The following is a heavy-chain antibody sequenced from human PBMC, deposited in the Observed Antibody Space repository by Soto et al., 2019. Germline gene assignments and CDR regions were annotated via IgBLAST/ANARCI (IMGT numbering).Heavy chain of an antibody. D-gene: IGHD6-19*01. V-gene: IGHV3-23*01. CDR3: AKTDNGWFSASDI. Sequence: EVQLLESGGGLVQPGGYLRLSCAASGFTFSSYAISWVRQAPGKGLECVSAISGSGGTTYYEDSVKGRFTFSRDNSKNTLYLQMNSLRAEDTAVYYCAKTDNGWFSASDIWGQGTMVTVSS. J-gene: IGHJ3*02. CDR2: ISGSGGTT. CDR1: GFTFSSYA.